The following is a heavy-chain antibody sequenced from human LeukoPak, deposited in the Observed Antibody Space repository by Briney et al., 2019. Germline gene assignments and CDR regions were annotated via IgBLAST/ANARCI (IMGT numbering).Heavy chain of an antibody. CDR1: SGSISSYY. D-gene: IGHD6-19*01. CDR3: ARGGWLDPHSDY. V-gene: IGHV4-59*01. Sequence: SETLSLTCTVSSGSISSYYWSWIRQPPGKGLEWIGYIYYSGSTNYNPSLKSRVTISVDTSKNQFSLKLSSVTAADTAVYYCARGGWLDPHSDYWGQGTLVTVSS. J-gene: IGHJ4*02. CDR2: IYYSGST.